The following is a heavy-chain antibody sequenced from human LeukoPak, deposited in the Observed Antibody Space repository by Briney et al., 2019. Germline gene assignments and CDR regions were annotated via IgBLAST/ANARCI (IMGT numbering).Heavy chain of an antibody. CDR2: IYKSGNT. Sequence: PSETLSLTCTVSGGSISNYYWSCIRQPPGKGLEWIGYIYKSGNTNYNPSLKSRVTTSVDTSKNQFSLNLSSVTAADTAAYYCARGSRNSVDYWGQGTLVTVSS. D-gene: IGHD4-23*01. V-gene: IGHV4-59*01. J-gene: IGHJ4*02. CDR3: ARGSRNSVDY. CDR1: GGSISNYY.